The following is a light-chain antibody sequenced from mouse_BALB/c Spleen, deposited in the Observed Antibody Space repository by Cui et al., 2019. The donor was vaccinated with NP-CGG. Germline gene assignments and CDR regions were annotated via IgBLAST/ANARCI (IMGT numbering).Light chain of an antibody. CDR1: TGAVTTSNY. J-gene: IGLJ1*01. CDR3: ALWYSNHWV. V-gene: IGLV1*01. CDR2: GTN. Sequence: QVVLTQDSALTTSPGETVTLTCRSSTGAVTTSNYANWVQEKPDQLFTGLIGGTNNRAPGVPARFSGSLIGDKAALTITGAQTEDEAIYFCALWYSNHWVFGGGTKLTVL.